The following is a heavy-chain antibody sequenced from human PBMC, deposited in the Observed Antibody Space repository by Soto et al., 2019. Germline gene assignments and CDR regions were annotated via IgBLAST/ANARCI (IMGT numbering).Heavy chain of an antibody. D-gene: IGHD2-2*01. CDR2: VSFRDDI. V-gene: IGHV3-21*01. Sequence: GGSLRLSCTASGFMISSYAINWDRQAPGNGLECVSSVSFRDDIYYADSLEGRFTISRDDAKNSLYLQMKSVRAEDTAVYYCARGCSSASCYYYWGQGT. CDR3: ARGCSSASCYYY. J-gene: IGHJ4*02. CDR1: GFMISSYA.